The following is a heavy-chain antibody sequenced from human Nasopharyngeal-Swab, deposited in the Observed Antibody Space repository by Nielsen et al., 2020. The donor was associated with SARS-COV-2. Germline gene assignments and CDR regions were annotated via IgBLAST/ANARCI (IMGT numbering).Heavy chain of an antibody. CDR3: ARAYGDYHY. CDR2: INHSGST. Sequence: GSLRPSCTVSGGSISSYYWSWIRQPPGKGLEWIGEINHSGSTNYNPSLKSRVTISVDTSKNQFSLKLSSVTAADTAVYYCARAYGDYHYWGQGTLVTVSS. J-gene: IGHJ4*02. V-gene: IGHV4-34*01. D-gene: IGHD4-17*01. CDR1: GGSISSYY.